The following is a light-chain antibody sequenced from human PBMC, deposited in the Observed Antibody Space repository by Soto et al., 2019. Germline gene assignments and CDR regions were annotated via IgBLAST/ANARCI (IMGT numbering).Light chain of an antibody. CDR3: CSYAGSPYV. V-gene: IGLV2-23*02. CDR2: EVS. CDR1: SSDVGSYNL. J-gene: IGLJ1*01. Sequence: SVLTQPASVSGSAGQSITISCTGTSSDVGSYNLVSWYQQHPGKAPKLMIYEVSKRPSGVSNRFSGSKSGNTASLTISGLQAEDEADYYCCSYAGSPYVFGTGTKVTV.